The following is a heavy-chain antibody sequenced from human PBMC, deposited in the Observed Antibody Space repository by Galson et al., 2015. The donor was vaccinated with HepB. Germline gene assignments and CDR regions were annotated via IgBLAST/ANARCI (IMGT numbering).Heavy chain of an antibody. V-gene: IGHV3-21*01. J-gene: IGHJ3*02. Sequence: SLRLSCAVSGFTFTDYSMNWVRQAPGKGLEWVSSISPSGRFIYYADSVKGRFTTSRDNAQNSLFLQMNSLRAEEMAIYYCARSLRVSRGNDAFEIWGQGTMVTVSS. D-gene: IGHD2-8*01. CDR3: ARSLRVSRGNDAFEI. CDR2: ISPSGRFI. CDR1: GFTFTDYS.